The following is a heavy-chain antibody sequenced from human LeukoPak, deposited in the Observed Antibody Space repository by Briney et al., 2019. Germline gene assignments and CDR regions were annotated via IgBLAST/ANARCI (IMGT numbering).Heavy chain of an antibody. D-gene: IGHD5-24*01. CDR3: ARNRDGYNSFDY. Sequence: PSETLSLTCTVSGGSINNGGYYWSWIRQHPGKGLEWIGYIYYSGSSYYNPSLRGRVTISVDTSKNHFSLKLSSVIAADTAVYYCARNRDGYNSFDYWGQGTLVTVSS. V-gene: IGHV4-31*03. CDR2: IYYSGSS. CDR1: GGSINNGGYY. J-gene: IGHJ4*02.